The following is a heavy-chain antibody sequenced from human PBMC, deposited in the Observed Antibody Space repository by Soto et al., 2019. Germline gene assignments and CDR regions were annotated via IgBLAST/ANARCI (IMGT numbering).Heavy chain of an antibody. CDR3: ANEVQPYASDF. CDR2: IWYDRSNT. J-gene: IGHJ3*01. CDR1: GFTFSSYG. V-gene: IGHV3-33*06. D-gene: IGHD2-2*01. Sequence: QVQLVESGGRVVQPGRSLRLSCAASGFTFSSYGMHWVRQAPGKGLEWVAVIWYDRSNTYSADAVHGRFTFSRDNSKNTLYLQMNSLRSEDTAVYDCANEVQPYASDFWGKGTMVTVSS.